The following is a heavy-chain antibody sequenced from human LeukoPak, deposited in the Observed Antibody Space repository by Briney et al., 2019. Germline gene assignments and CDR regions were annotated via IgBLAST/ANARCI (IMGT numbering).Heavy chain of an antibody. J-gene: IGHJ4*02. CDR1: GFTVSSNY. CDR3: ARVQGDYVWGSYRQHFLYYFDY. Sequence: GGSLRLSCAASGFTVSSNYMSWVRQAPGKRLEWVSVIYSGGSTYYADSVKGRFTISRDNSKNTLYLQMNSLRAEDTAVYYCARVQGDYVWGSYRQHFLYYFDYWGQGTLVTVSS. CDR2: IYSGGST. V-gene: IGHV3-66*01. D-gene: IGHD3-16*02.